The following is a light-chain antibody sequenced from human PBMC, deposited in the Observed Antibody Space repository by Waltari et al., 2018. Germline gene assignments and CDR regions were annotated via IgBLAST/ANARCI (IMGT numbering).Light chain of an antibody. CDR3: QSYDNSLSGDWV. J-gene: IGLJ3*02. Sequence: HSVLTQPPSVSGAPRHRVPISCTGTSSNLRAAYHLLWYQHLPGSAPKLLIYANDNRPSGVPCRFSGSKSGASASLAITGLQAEDEADYYCQSYDNSLSGDWVFGGGTKLTVV. CDR2: AND. V-gene: IGLV1-40*01. CDR1: SSNLRAAYH.